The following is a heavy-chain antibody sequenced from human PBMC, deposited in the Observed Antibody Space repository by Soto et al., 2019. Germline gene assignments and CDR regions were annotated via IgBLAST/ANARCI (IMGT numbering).Heavy chain of an antibody. CDR2: IYPGDSDT. D-gene: IGHD6-13*01. CDR3: ARAVEIGSWTANWYYGMAV. Sequence: RGESLKISCKGSGYSFTSYWIGWVRQMPGKGLEWMGIIYPGDSDTRYSPSFQGQVTISADKSISTAYLQWSSLKASDTAMYYCARAVEIGSWTANWYYGMAVWGQGTTVTVSS. V-gene: IGHV5-51*01. CDR1: GYSFTSYW. J-gene: IGHJ6*02.